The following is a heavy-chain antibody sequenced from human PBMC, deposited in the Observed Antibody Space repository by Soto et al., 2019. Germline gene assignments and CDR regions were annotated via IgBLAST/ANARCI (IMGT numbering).Heavy chain of an antibody. D-gene: IGHD3-9*01. CDR1: GYTFIDCY. CDR2: ISPRSGGT. Sequence: GASVQVSCKASGYTFIDCYMHWVRQARGQGFEWMGRISPRSGGTNYAQKFQGRVTMTWDTSLNTAYMELSSLISEDTAVYYCARPPGYISDWYYFDLWGQGTLVTVSS. V-gene: IGHV1-2*02. CDR3: ARPPGYISDWYYFDL. J-gene: IGHJ4*02.